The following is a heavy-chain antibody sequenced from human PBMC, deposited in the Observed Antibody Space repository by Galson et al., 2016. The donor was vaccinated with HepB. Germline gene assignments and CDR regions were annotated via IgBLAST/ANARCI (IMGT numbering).Heavy chain of an antibody. Sequence: SVKVSCKASGYTFTSYYMLWVRQAPGQGLEWMGIISPSGGSTSYAQKFQGRVTMTRDTSTSTVYMELSSLRSEDTAIYYCARDLYCYSCGWDYYYYNMDVWGKGTTVTVSS. V-gene: IGHV1-46*01. D-gene: IGHD2-15*01. CDR2: ISPSGGST. CDR1: GYTFTSYY. CDR3: ARDLYCYSCGWDYYYYNMDV. J-gene: IGHJ6*03.